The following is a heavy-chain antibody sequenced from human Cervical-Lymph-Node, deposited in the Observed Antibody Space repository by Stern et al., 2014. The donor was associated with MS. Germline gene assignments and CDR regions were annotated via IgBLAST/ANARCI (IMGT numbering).Heavy chain of an antibody. CDR1: GFSLSTSGVG. CDR2: IYWDDDK. D-gene: IGHD6-13*01. Sequence: QVTLRESGPTLVKPTQTLTLTCTFSGFSLSTSGVGVGWIRQPPGKALEWLALIYWDDDKRYGPALKSRLTITKDTSKNQVVLTMTNMDPVDTATYYCAHRRYSSSWYDYNWFDPWGQGTLVTVSS. CDR3: AHRRYSSSWYDYNWFDP. J-gene: IGHJ5*02. V-gene: IGHV2-5*09.